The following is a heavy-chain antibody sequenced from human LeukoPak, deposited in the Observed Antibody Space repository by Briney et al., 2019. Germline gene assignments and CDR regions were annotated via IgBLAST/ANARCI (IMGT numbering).Heavy chain of an antibody. J-gene: IGHJ6*03. CDR2: NYTSGST. V-gene: IGHV4-4*09. CDR1: GGSISSYY. Sequence: SETLSLTCTVSGGSISSYYWSWIRQPPGKGLEWIGYNYTSGSTNYNPSLKSRVTISVDTSKNQFSLKLSSVTAADTAVYYCARQGEAGYYYYYMDVWGRGTTVTVSS. CDR3: ARQGEAGYYYYYMDV. D-gene: IGHD1-26*01.